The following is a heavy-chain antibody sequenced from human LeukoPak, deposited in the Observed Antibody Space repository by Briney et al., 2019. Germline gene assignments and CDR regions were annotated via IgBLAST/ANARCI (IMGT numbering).Heavy chain of an antibody. Sequence: SETLSLTCTVSGGSISISSHYWVWIRQPPGKGLEWIGSIYHSGTTYYNPSLKSRVTISVDTSKNQFSLKLSSVTAADTAVYYCAREVSFLGEFDCWGQGTLVTVSS. CDR2: IYHSGTT. CDR1: GGSISISSHY. D-gene: IGHD3-16*01. J-gene: IGHJ4*02. CDR3: AREVSFLGEFDC. V-gene: IGHV4-39*07.